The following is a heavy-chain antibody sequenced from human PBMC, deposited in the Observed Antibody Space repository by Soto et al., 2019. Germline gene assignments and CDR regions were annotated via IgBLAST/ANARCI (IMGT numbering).Heavy chain of an antibody. J-gene: IGHJ4*02. Sequence: GGSLRLSCAASGFTFSSYAMHWVRQAPGKGLEWVAVISYDGSNKYYADSVKGRFTISRDNSKNTLYLQMNSLRAEDTAVYYCARRGPDLYYFDYWGQGTLVTVSS. CDR2: ISYDGSNK. CDR1: GFTFSSYA. D-gene: IGHD3-10*01. CDR3: ARRGPDLYYFDY. V-gene: IGHV3-30-3*01.